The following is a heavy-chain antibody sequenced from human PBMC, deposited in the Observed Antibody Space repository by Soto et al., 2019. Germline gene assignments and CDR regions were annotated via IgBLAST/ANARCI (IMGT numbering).Heavy chain of an antibody. D-gene: IGHD6-13*01. CDR3: ARSPRSSPYFDF. CDR1: GYTFSNFW. Sequence: PGESLKISCXCSGYTFSNFWIGWVRQLPGQGLEWMGIIYPGDHETRYSPSFLGKVTISAETSINTAYLQWSSLEASDSAFYFCARSPRSSPYFDFWGQGALVTSPQ. V-gene: IGHV5-51*01. J-gene: IGHJ4*02. CDR2: IYPGDHET.